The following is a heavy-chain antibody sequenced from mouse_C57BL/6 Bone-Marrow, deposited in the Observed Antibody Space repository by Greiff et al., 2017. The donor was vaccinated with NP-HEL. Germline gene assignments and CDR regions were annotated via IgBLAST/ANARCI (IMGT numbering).Heavy chain of an antibody. D-gene: IGHD1-1*01. CDR1: GYTFTSYT. CDR2: INPSSGYT. CDR3: ARHLYYYGSSPAWFAY. Sequence: QVQLQQSGAELARPGASVKMSCKASGYTFTSYTMHWVKQRPGQGLEWIGYINPSSGYTKYNQKFKDKATLTADKSSSTAYMQLSSLTSEDSAVYYCARHLYYYGSSPAWFAYWGQGTLVTVSA. V-gene: IGHV1-4*01. J-gene: IGHJ3*01.